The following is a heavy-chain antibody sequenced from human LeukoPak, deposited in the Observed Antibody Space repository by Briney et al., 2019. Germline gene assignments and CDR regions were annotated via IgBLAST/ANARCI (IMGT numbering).Heavy chain of an antibody. CDR2: INPSGGST. D-gene: IGHD3-3*01. CDR1: GYTFISYY. J-gene: IGHJ4*02. CDR3: ARTQTRFLEWNLDY. V-gene: IGHV1-46*01. Sequence: ASVTVSCTASGYTFISYYMHWVRQAPGQGLEWMGIINPSGGSTSYAQKFQGRVTMTRDTSISTAYMELSRLRSDDTAVYYCARTQTRFLEWNLDYWGQGTLVTVSS.